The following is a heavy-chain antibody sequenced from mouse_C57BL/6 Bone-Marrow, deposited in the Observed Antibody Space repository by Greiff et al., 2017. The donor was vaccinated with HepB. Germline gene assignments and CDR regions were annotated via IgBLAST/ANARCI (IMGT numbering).Heavy chain of an antibody. Sequence: QVQLKQSGAELVRPGTSVKVSCKASGYAFTNYLIEWVKQRPGQGLEWIGVINPGSGGTNYNEKFKGKATLTADKSSSTAYMQLSSLTSEDSAVYFFSYWGCYSPFDYWGQGTTLTVSS. CDR1: GYAFTNYL. CDR3: SYWGCYSPFDY. CDR2: INPGSGGT. D-gene: IGHD1-1*01. V-gene: IGHV1-54*01. J-gene: IGHJ2*01.